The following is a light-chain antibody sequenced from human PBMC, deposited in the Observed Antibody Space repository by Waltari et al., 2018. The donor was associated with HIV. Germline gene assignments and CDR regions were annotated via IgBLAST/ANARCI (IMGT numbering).Light chain of an antibody. CDR2: KDS. J-gene: IGLJ3*02. CDR1: SLPKQY. CDR3: QSADSSGSSWV. Sequence: SYELTQPPSVSLSPGQTARITCSGDSLPKQYVYWYQQRPGRAPVLVIYKDSERPSAIPERFSGSRSGTTVTLTISGVQADDEADYYCQSADSSGSSWVFGGGTKLTV. V-gene: IGLV3-25*03.